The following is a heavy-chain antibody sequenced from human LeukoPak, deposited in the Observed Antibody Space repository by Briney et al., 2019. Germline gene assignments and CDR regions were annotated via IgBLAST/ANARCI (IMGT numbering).Heavy chain of an antibody. CDR2: IYSSGST. V-gene: IGHV4-59*01. D-gene: IGHD2-15*01. Sequence: SETLSLACTVSGGSISSYYWSWIRQPPGKGLEWIGYIYSSGSTNYNPSLKSRVTISVDTSKNQFSLKLSSVTTADTAVYYCARESSGGSFDYWGQGTLVTVSS. CDR3: ARESSGGSFDY. J-gene: IGHJ4*02. CDR1: GGSISSYY.